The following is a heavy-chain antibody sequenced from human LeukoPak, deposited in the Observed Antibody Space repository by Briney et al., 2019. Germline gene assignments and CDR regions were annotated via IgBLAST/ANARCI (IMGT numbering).Heavy chain of an antibody. V-gene: IGHV3-23*01. CDR3: ATPAAGPGAEYSLY. J-gene: IGHJ1*01. CDR2: ISGSGGST. D-gene: IGHD6-13*01. CDR1: GFTFSSYA. Sequence: GGSLRLSCAASGFTFSSYAMSWVRQAPGKGLEWVSAISGSGGSTYYADCVKGRFTISRDNSKNTLYLQMNSLRAEDTAVYYCATPAAGPGAEYSLYWGQGTLVIVSS.